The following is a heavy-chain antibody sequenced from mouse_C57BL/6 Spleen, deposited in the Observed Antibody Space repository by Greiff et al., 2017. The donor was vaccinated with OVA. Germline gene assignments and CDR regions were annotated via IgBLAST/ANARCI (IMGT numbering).Heavy chain of an antibody. Sequence: EVQRVESGGGLVQPKGSLKLSCAASGFSFNTYAMNWVRQAPGKGLEWVARIRSKSNNYATYYADSVKDRFTISRDDSESMLYLQMNNLKTEDTAMYYCVRHGDYDGFPFAYWGQGTLVTVSA. V-gene: IGHV10-1*01. J-gene: IGHJ3*01. CDR3: VRHGDYDGFPFAY. CDR1: GFSFNTYA. D-gene: IGHD2-4*01. CDR2: IRSKSNNYAT.